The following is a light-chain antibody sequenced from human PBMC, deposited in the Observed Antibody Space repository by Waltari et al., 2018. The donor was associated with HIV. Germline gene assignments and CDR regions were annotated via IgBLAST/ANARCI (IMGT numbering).Light chain of an antibody. Sequence: QSALTQPRSVSGSPGQSVTIPCTGSTPNIGAYKFVSWYQHHPGKVPKLLLYDVTPRPSGVPDRFSGSKSGNSASLTISGLQAGDEAHYFCCSYAGDYVWVFGGGTKLTVL. CDR1: TPNIGAYKF. CDR3: CSYAGDYVWV. CDR2: DVT. V-gene: IGLV2-11*01. J-gene: IGLJ2*01.